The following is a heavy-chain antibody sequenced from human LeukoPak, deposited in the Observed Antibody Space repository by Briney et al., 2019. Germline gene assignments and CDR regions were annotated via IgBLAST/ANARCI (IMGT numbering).Heavy chain of an antibody. CDR1: GFTFSSYA. CDR3: AKGGDFWSGYSRGYYMDV. CDR2: ISGSGGST. J-gene: IGHJ6*03. Sequence: GGSLRLSCAASGFTFSSYAMSWVRQAPGKGLEWVSAISGSGGSTYYADSVKGRFTIPRDNSKNTLYLQMNSLRAEDTAVYYCAKGGDFWSGYSRGYYMDVWGKGTTVTVSS. D-gene: IGHD3-3*01. V-gene: IGHV3-23*01.